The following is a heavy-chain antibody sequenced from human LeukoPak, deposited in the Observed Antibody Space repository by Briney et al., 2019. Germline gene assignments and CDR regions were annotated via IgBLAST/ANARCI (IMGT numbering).Heavy chain of an antibody. D-gene: IGHD5-12*01. V-gene: IGHV4-61*05. Sequence: SETLSLTCNVSGDSISSSTYYWGWIRQPPGKGLEWIGHIYNSGSTNYNPSLKSRVTMSVDTSKNQFSLQLRSVTAADAVVYYCARKLAGYPSFDIWGQGTMVTVSS. CDR1: GDSISSSTYY. CDR3: ARKLAGYPSFDI. J-gene: IGHJ3*02. CDR2: IYNSGST.